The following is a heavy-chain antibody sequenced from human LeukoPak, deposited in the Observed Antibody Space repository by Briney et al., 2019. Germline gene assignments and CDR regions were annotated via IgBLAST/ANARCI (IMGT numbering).Heavy chain of an antibody. J-gene: IGHJ4*02. CDR3: AKAVAVALDY. V-gene: IGHV3-23*01. CDR1: GFIFSDFD. CDR2: ISHSGRST. Sequence: GGSLRLSCAASGFIFSDFDMSWVRQATGKGLEWVSAISHSGRSTYYADSVKGRFTISRDNSKNTLYLEMNSLRADDTAVYYCAKAVAVALDYWGQGTLVTVSS. D-gene: IGHD6-19*01.